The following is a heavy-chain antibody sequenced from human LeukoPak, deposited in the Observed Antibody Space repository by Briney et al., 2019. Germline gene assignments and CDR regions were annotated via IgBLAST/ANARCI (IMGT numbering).Heavy chain of an antibody. CDR3: ARDGGFEY. D-gene: IGHD3-16*01. Sequence: ASVKVSCKASGYIFTDYYMHWVRQAPGQGLEWMGWINPNSGVTNYAQKLQGRVTTTRDTSISTVYMELTRLRSDDTAMYYCARDGGFEYWGQGTLVTVSS. J-gene: IGHJ4*02. CDR1: GYIFTDYY. CDR2: INPNSGVT. V-gene: IGHV1-2*02.